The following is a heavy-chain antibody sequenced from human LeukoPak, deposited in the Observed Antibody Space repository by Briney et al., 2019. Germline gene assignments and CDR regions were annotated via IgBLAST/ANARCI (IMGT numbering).Heavy chain of an antibody. CDR2: ISISGSTI. Sequence: GGSLRLSCAASGFTFSSYEMNWVRQAPGKGLEWVSYISISGSTIYYADSVKGRFTISRDNAKNSLYLQMNSLRAEDTAVYYCAKEGSSRPGYGDYWGQGTLVTVSS. CDR1: GFTFSSYE. D-gene: IGHD6-13*01. V-gene: IGHV3-48*03. CDR3: AKEGSSRPGYGDY. J-gene: IGHJ4*02.